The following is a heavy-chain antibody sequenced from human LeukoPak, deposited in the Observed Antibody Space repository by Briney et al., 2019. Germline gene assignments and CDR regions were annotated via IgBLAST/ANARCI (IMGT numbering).Heavy chain of an antibody. CDR2: ISSNSGSI. CDR3: VKDRAAWLQLGAFDI. Sequence: GGSLRLSCAASGFTFDDFAVHWVRQAPGKGLEWVSGISSNSGSIGYADSVKGRFTISRDNAKNSLYLQMNSLRAEDTALYYCVKDRAAWLQLGAFDIWGQGTVVTVSS. CDR1: GFTFDDFA. D-gene: IGHD5-24*01. J-gene: IGHJ3*02. V-gene: IGHV3-9*01.